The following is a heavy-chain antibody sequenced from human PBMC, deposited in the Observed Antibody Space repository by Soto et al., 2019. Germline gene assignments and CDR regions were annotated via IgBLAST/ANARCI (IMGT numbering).Heavy chain of an antibody. CDR3: ATVAGLGLEAHYYYYGMDV. CDR2: FDPEDGET. V-gene: IGHV1-24*01. Sequence: QVQLVQSGAEVKKPGASVKVSCKVSGYTLTELSMHWVRQAPGKGLEWMGGFDPEDGETIYAQKFQGRVTMTEDTSTDTAYMELSSLRSEDTAVYYCATVAGLGLEAHYYYYGMDVWGQGTTVTVSS. J-gene: IGHJ6*02. CDR1: GYTLTELS. D-gene: IGHD3-16*01.